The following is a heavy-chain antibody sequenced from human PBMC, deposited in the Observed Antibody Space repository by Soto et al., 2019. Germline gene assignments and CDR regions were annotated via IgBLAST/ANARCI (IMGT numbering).Heavy chain of an antibody. J-gene: IGHJ5*02. D-gene: IGHD2-15*01. Sequence: VQLVQSGAEVKKPGASVKVSCKASGYTFTSYGISWVRQAPGQGLEWMGWISAYNGNTNYAQKLQGRVTMTTDTSTSTAYMEVRSLRSDDTAVYYCAREVVVVAAKYQNWFDPWGQGTLVTVSS. V-gene: IGHV1-18*01. CDR3: AREVVVVAAKYQNWFDP. CDR1: GYTFTSYG. CDR2: ISAYNGNT.